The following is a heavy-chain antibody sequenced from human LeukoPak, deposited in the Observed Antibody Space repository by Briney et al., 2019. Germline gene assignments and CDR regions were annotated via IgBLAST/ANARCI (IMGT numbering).Heavy chain of an antibody. D-gene: IGHD3-22*01. V-gene: IGHV3-11*06. Sequence: GGSLRLSCAASGFTFSDYHMTWIRQAPGQGLEWVSYISGSSSNTNYADSVKGRFTISRDNAKNSLYLQMNSLRVEDTAVYYCARVNPTNSGFYAYWGQGTLVTVSS. CDR3: ARVNPTNSGFYAY. CDR1: GFTFSDYH. CDR2: ISGSSSNT. J-gene: IGHJ4*02.